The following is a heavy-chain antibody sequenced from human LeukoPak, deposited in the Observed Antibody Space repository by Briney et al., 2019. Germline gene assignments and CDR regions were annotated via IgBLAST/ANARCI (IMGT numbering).Heavy chain of an antibody. J-gene: IGHJ4*02. V-gene: IGHV7-4-1*02. D-gene: IGHD1-14*01. CDR2: IDTNTGIP. CDR1: GYTFTNFA. Sequence: ASVTVSCTASGYTFTNFAMNWVRQAPGQGLEWMGWIDTNTGIPTYAQGFTGRFVFSLDTSVSTVYLQISSLQADDAAVYFCARDPGSQRVNRLARRGDYWGQGTLVTVSS. CDR3: ARDPGSQRVNRLARRGDY.